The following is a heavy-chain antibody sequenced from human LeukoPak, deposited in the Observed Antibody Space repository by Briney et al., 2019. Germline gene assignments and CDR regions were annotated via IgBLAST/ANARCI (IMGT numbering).Heavy chain of an antibody. CDR3: AKGHSSGWYLDS. Sequence: GGSLRLSCAASGFTFSSYEMNWVRQAPGKGLEWVSYISSSGSTIYYADSVKGRFTISRDNAKNSLYLQMNSLRAEDTAVYYCAKGHSSGWYLDSWGQGTLVTVSS. J-gene: IGHJ4*02. CDR2: ISSSGSTI. D-gene: IGHD6-19*01. V-gene: IGHV3-48*03. CDR1: GFTFSSYE.